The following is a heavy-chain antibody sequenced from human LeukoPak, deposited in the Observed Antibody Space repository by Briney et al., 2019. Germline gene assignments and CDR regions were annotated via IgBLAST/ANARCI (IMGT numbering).Heavy chain of an antibody. CDR2: ISAYNGDT. V-gene: IGHV1-18*01. D-gene: IGHD6-25*01. CDR3: ASDPSNTSGYYAWADY. CDR1: GFTFTRYG. J-gene: IGHJ4*02. Sequence: ASVKVSCKASGFTFTRYGISWVRQAPGQGLEWMGWISAYNGDTKYAQKFQDRLTLTTDTSTTTAYMELRSLRSDDTAVYYCASDPSNTSGYYAWADYWGQGTLVTVSS.